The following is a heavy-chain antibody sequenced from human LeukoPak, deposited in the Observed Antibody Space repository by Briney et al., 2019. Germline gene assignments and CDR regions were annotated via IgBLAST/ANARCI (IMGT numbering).Heavy chain of an antibody. Sequence: SETLSLTRTVSGGSISSSSYYWGWIRQPPGKGLEWIGSIYYSGSTYYNPSLKSRVTISVDTSKNQFSLKLSSVTAADTAVYYCARRSLGEFDYWGQGTLVTVSS. D-gene: IGHD3-16*01. CDR3: ARRSLGEFDY. J-gene: IGHJ4*02. CDR1: GGSISSSSYY. V-gene: IGHV4-39*01. CDR2: IYYSGST.